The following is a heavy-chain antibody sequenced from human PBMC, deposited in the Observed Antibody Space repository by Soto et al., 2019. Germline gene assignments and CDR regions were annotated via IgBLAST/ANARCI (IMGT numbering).Heavy chain of an antibody. Sequence: GGSLRLSCAASGLTVTDYSMSWIRQAPGKGLEWLAFIDSRGRTLSYADSVKGRFTISRDNAKNSLYLQMHSLRADDTAVYYCARQAARNYIDSWGQGDVVTVSS. V-gene: IGHV3-11*01. CDR3: ARQAARNYIDS. J-gene: IGHJ4*02. CDR1: GLTVTDYS. D-gene: IGHD6-6*01. CDR2: IDSRGRTL.